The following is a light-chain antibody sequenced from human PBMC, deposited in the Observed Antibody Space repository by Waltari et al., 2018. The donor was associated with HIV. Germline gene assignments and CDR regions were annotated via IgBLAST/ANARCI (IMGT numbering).Light chain of an antibody. J-gene: IGKJ5*01. CDR3: LQDGTSPPIT. Sequence: EIALAPSPGTLSLSPGDRATLSCRTSPSVDSSYIAWDQQKAGQAPRLLIYATSTRATDIPDRVSGSGSGTDFTLTISGLEREDFAVYYCLQDGTSPPITCGQGTRLEIK. CDR2: ATS. V-gene: IGKV3-20*01. CDR1: PSVDSSY.